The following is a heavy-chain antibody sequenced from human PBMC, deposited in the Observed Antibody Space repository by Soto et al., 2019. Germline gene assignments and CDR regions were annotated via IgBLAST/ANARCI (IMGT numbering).Heavy chain of an antibody. CDR3: AREEEIAFDY. J-gene: IGHJ4*02. CDR1: GYTFTGYY. Sequence: ASVKVSCKASGYTFTGYYMHWVRQAPGQGLEWMGWINPNSGGTNYAQKFQGWVTMTRDTSISTAYMELSGLRSDDTAVYYCAREEEIAFDYWGQGPLVTVSS. D-gene: IGHD3-22*01. V-gene: IGHV1-2*04. CDR2: INPNSGGT.